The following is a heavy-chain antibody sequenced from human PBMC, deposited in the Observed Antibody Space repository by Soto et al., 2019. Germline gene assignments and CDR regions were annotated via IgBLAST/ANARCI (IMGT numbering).Heavy chain of an antibody. CDR3: ARRYSGYHGRIDY. J-gene: IGHJ4*02. D-gene: IGHD5-12*01. CDR2: IYHGGST. CDR1: GLSSSSGDYY. V-gene: IGHV4-30-4*01. Sequence: SETLSPRSTVSGLSSSSGDYYGRWIGQPRGKARVRSGHIYHGGSTHHNQSLKSRVNISVDTSKNQFSLKLSSVTAADTAVYYCARRYSGYHGRIDYWGQGTVVTLAS.